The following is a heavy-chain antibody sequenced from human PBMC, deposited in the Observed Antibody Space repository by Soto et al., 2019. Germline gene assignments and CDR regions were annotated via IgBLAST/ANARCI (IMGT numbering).Heavy chain of an antibody. J-gene: IGHJ4*02. Sequence: PGGSLRLSCAASGFPFSSYSMNWVRQAPGKGLEWVSSISSSSSYIYYADSVKGRFTISRDNAKNSLYLQMNSLRAEDTAVYYCARAPYYYDSSGYFLFWGQGTLVTVSS. V-gene: IGHV3-21*01. CDR3: ARAPYYYDSSGYFLF. CDR2: ISSSSSYI. D-gene: IGHD3-22*01. CDR1: GFPFSSYS.